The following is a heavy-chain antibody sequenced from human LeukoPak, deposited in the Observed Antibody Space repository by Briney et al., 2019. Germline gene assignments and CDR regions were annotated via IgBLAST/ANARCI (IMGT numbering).Heavy chain of an antibody. CDR1: GFTFSDYY. Sequence: GGSLRLSCAASGFTFSDYYMSWIRQAPGKGLEWVSYISSSGSTIYYADSVKGRFTISRDSAKNTLYLQMNSLRAEDTAVYYCAKDLLVSVVTLGYWGQGTLVTVSS. D-gene: IGHD4-23*01. J-gene: IGHJ4*02. V-gene: IGHV3-11*04. CDR3: AKDLLVSVVTLGY. CDR2: ISSSGSTI.